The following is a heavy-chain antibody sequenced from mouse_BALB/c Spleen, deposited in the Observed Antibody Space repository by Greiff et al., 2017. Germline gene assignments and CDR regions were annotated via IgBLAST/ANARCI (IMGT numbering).Heavy chain of an antibody. CDR1: GYTFTDYN. CDR3: SSAQSTRNTTEYYFDY. Sequence: VQLQQSGPELVKPGASVKISCKASGYTFTDYNMHWVKQSHGQSLEWIGCIYPYNGGTGYNQKFKSKATLTVDNSSSTAYIELRSLTSEDSAVYYCSSAQSTRNTTEYYFDYWGQGTTLTVSA. V-gene: IGHV1S29*02. D-gene: IGHD2-4*01. CDR2: IYPYNGGT. J-gene: IGHJ2*01.